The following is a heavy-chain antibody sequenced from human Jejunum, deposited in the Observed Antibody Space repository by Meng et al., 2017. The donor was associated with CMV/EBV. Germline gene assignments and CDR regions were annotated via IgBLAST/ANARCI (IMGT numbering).Heavy chain of an antibody. Sequence: LAEAGPGLVKSSETLPLTCTVSGGSLSSYYCSWIRQPAGKVLEWIGRIYTSGSTNYNPSLKSRVTMSVDTSKNQFSLKLSSVTVADTAVYYCAREPDYWGQGTLVPVSS. V-gene: IGHV4-4*07. J-gene: IGHJ4*02. CDR1: GGSLSSYY. CDR3: AREPDY. CDR2: IYTSGST.